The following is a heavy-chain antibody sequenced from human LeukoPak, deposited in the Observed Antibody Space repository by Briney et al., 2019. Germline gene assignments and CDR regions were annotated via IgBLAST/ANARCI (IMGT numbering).Heavy chain of an antibody. CDR2: MNPNSGNT. V-gene: IGHV1-8*01. CDR1: GYTFTSYD. Sequence: ASVKVSCKASGYTFTSYDINWVRQATGQGLEWMGWMNPNSGNTGYAQKFQGRVTMTRNTSISTAYMELSSLRSEDTAVYYCARGDHSSSWYPYYNWFDPWGQGTLVTVSS. J-gene: IGHJ5*02. D-gene: IGHD6-13*01. CDR3: ARGDHSSSWYPYYNWFDP.